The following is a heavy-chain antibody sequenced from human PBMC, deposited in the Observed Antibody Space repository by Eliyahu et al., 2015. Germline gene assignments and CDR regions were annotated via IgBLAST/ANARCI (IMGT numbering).Heavy chain of an antibody. V-gene: IGHV3-30*01. CDR2: ISYDGSNE. D-gene: IGHD2-15*01. CDR3: ARDRPRETPPYYYYGMDV. Sequence: QVQLVESGGGVVQPGTSLRLSCAASGFTFXXXGMHXXRQAPGKGLEWVALISYDGSNEYYPDSVRGRFTISRDNSKNTLYVQMNSLRAEDTAVYYCARDRPRETPPYYYYGMDVWGQGTTVTVSS. CDR1: GFTFXXXG. J-gene: IGHJ6*02.